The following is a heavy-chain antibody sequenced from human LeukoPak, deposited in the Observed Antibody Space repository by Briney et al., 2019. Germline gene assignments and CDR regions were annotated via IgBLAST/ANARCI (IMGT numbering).Heavy chain of an antibody. CDR3: ARDQKYYYDSSGYGY. CDR1: GFTFSSYW. J-gene: IGHJ4*02. V-gene: IGHV3-7*01. D-gene: IGHD3-22*01. Sequence: GGSLRLSCAASGFTFSSYWMSWVRQAPGKGLEWVANIKQDGSEKYYVDSVKGRSTISRDNAKNSLYLQMNSLRAEDTAVYYCARDQKYYYDSSGYGYWGQGTLVTVSS. CDR2: IKQDGSEK.